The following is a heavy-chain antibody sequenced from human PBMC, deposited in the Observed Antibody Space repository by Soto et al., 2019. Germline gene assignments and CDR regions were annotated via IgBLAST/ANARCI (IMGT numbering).Heavy chain of an antibody. CDR2: LGPDGSST. D-gene: IGHD4-17*01. V-gene: IGHV3-74*01. CDR1: GISFSRYW. CDR3: AFHGDYDAFNF. J-gene: IGHJ3*01. Sequence: EVQVVESGGGLVQPGGSLRLSCAASGISFSRYWTHWVRHAPGKGLEWVSRLGPDGSSTSYADSVKGRFSISRDDAKKTLALQVNSLRADETALYYGAFHGDYDAFNFWGQGTVVTVAS.